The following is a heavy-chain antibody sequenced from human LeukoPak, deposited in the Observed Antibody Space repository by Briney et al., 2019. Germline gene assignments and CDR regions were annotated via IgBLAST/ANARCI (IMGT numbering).Heavy chain of an antibody. J-gene: IGHJ6*03. CDR3: ATDPRRDIVVVPAANRYYYYYMDA. V-gene: IGHV1-69-2*01. Sequence: ASVKISCKVSGYTFTDYYMHWVQQAPGKGLEWMGLVDPEDGETIYAEKFQGRVTITADTSTDTAYMELSSLRSEDTAVYYCATDPRRDIVVVPAANRYYYYYMDAWGKGTTVTVSS. CDR2: VDPEDGET. CDR1: GYTFTDYY. D-gene: IGHD2-2*01.